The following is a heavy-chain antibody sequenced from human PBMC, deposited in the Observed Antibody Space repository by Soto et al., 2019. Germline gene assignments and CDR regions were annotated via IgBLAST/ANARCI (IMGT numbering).Heavy chain of an antibody. CDR2: ISTSGST. Sequence: PSETLSLTCTVSGASISDNTYYWGWFRQPPGKGLEWIGSISTSGSTYSNPSLKSRVTISVDTSKNRLSLKLTSVTAADTAVFYCARLDGDSGNWFDPWGQGTPVTVSS. V-gene: IGHV4-39*01. J-gene: IGHJ5*02. CDR3: ARLDGDSGNWFDP. CDR1: GASISDNTYY. D-gene: IGHD4-17*01.